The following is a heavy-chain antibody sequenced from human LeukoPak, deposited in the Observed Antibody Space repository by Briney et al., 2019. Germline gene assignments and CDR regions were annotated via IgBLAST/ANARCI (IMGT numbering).Heavy chain of an antibody. CDR2: NYPGDSDN. D-gene: IGHD4-11*01. V-gene: IGHV5-51*01. CDR1: GYSFTNYW. CDR3: ARELDYSNPCDY. Sequence: GESLNISWKGSGYSFTNYWIGWGRQMPGKGLWGRGINYPGDSDNRYSPSFQGHVTISADKSISTAYLQWSSLKASDSAMYYCARELDYSNPCDYWRQGTLVPVSS. J-gene: IGHJ4*02.